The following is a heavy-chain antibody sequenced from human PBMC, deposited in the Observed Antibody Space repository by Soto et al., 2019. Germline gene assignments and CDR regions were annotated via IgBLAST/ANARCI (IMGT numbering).Heavy chain of an antibody. Sequence: QVQLVQSGAEVKKPGASVKVSCKASGYTFTGYYMHWVRQAPGQGLEWMGWINPNSGGTNYAQKFQGWVTMTRDTSISTAYMELSRLRSDDTAVYYCARAFTIFGVVIPNGMDVWGQGTTVTVSS. V-gene: IGHV1-2*04. CDR2: INPNSGGT. CDR3: ARAFTIFGVVIPNGMDV. D-gene: IGHD3-3*01. J-gene: IGHJ6*02. CDR1: GYTFTGYY.